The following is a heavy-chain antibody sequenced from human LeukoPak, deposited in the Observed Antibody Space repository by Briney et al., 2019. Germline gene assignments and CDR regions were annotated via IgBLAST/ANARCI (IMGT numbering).Heavy chain of an antibody. D-gene: IGHD6-6*01. CDR2: LYSGGTT. J-gene: IGHJ4*02. CDR1: GFTFSSYG. V-gene: IGHV3-23*03. Sequence: GGTLRLSCAASGFTFSSYGMSWVRQAPGKGLEWVSVLYSGGTTYYADSVKGRFTISRDNAKNSLYLQMNSLRGEDTAVYYCAKDPTSSSALDHWGQGTLVTVSS. CDR3: AKDPTSSSALDH.